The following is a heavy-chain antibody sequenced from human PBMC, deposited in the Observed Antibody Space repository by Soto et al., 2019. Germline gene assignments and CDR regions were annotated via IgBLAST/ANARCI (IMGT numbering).Heavy chain of an antibody. CDR2: IYWDDDK. V-gene: IGHV2-5*02. CDR3: AHRVLRTVFGLVTTTAIYFDF. J-gene: IGHJ4*02. D-gene: IGHD3-3*01. Sequence: QITLNESGPTVVRPTETLTLTCRFSGFSLTTSGVGVGWIRQSPGKAPEWLALIYWDDDKRYSAYLKSRLTIPKATSKNQVVLTVSDLDPTDTATYYCAHRVLRTVFGLVTTTAIYFDFWGQGTPVAVSS. CDR1: GFSLTTSGVG.